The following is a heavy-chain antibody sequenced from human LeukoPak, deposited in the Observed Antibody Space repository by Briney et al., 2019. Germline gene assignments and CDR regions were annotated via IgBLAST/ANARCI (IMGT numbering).Heavy chain of an antibody. CDR1: GFTVSSNY. J-gene: IGHJ3*02. CDR3: ARERADYYDSSGYYEAAFDI. V-gene: IGHV3-66*01. D-gene: IGHD3-22*01. CDR2: IYSGGST. Sequence: GGSLRLSCAASGFTVSSNYMSWVRQAPGKGLEWVSVIYSGGSTYYADSVKGRFTISRDNSKNTLYLQMNSLRAEDTAVYYCARERADYYDSSGYYEAAFDIWGQGTMVTVSS.